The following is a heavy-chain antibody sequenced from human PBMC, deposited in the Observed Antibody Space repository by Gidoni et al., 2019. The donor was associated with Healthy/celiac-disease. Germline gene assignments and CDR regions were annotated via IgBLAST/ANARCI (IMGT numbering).Heavy chain of an antibody. CDR3: AGSSSWYNAFDI. CDR2: IKQDGSEK. CDR1: GFTFSSYW. Sequence: EVQLVESGGGLVQPGGSLRLSGAASGFTFSSYWMSWVRRAPGKGLEWVANIKQDGSEKYYVDSVKGRFTISRDNAKNSLYLQMNSLRAEDTAVYYCAGSSSWYNAFDIWGQGTMVTVSS. D-gene: IGHD6-13*01. J-gene: IGHJ3*02. V-gene: IGHV3-7*03.